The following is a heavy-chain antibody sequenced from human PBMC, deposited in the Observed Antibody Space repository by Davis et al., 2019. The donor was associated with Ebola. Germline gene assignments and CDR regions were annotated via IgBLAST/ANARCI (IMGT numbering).Heavy chain of an antibody. Sequence: SVKVSCKASGGTFSSYAISWVRQAPGQGLEWMGRIIPILGISNYAQKFQGRVTITADESTSTAYMELSSLRSEDTAVYYCARGFFGDWYFDLWGRGTLVTVSS. CDR1: GGTFSSYA. V-gene: IGHV1-69*04. D-gene: IGHD2-15*01. CDR3: ARGFFGDWYFDL. J-gene: IGHJ2*01. CDR2: IIPILGIS.